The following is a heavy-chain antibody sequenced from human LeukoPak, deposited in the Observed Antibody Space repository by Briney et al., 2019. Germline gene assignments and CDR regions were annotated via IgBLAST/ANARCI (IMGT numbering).Heavy chain of an antibody. Sequence: GGSLRLSCAASGFTFSDYYMSWFRQAPGKGLEWLPYISGDNGSIYYADSVRGRFTISRDNAKNSLYLQVNSLRGEDTAVYYCVRAYSRGYSDDFDYWGQGTLVTVSS. CDR3: VRAYSRGYSDDFDY. CDR2: ISGDNGSI. V-gene: IGHV3-11*01. CDR1: GFTFSDYY. J-gene: IGHJ4*02. D-gene: IGHD6-25*01.